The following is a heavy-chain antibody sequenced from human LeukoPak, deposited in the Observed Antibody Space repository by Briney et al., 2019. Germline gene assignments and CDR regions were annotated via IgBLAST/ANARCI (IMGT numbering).Heavy chain of an antibody. D-gene: IGHD3-22*01. V-gene: IGHV3-7*01. CDR2: IKQDGSEK. CDR1: GFTFSNAW. Sequence: SGGSLRLSCAASGFTFSNAWMSWVRQAPGKGLEWVANIKQDGSEKYYVDSVKGRFTISRDNAKNSLYLQMNSLRAEDTAVYYCARTYEYYYDSSGHRGHTYFDYWGQGTLVTVSS. CDR3: ARTYEYYYDSSGHRGHTYFDY. J-gene: IGHJ4*02.